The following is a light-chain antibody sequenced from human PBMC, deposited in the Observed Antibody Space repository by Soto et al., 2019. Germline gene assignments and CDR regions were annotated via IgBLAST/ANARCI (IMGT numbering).Light chain of an antibody. CDR2: GAS. CDR1: QSVSSNY. Sequence: EIVLTQSPGSLSLSPGERATLSCRASQSVSSNYLAWYQQKPGQAPRLLIYGASSRATGIPDRFSGSGSGTDFTLTISRLEPEVFAVYYCQQYGGSPRTFGQGTKVEIK. CDR3: QQYGGSPRT. J-gene: IGKJ1*01. V-gene: IGKV3-20*01.